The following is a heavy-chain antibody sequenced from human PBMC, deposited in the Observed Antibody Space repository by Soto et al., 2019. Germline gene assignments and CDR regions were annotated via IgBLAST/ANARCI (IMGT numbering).Heavy chain of an antibody. D-gene: IGHD6-13*01. CDR3: ARELVLEGGNDY. CDR1: GFTFSSYG. CDR2: IWYDGSNK. Sequence: QVQLVESGGGVVQPGRSLRLSCAASGFTFSSYGMHWVRQAPGKGLEWVAVIWYDGSNKYYADSVKGRFTISRDNSKNTLYLQMNSLRAEDTAVYYCARELVLEGGNDYWGQGTLVTVSS. J-gene: IGHJ4*02. V-gene: IGHV3-33*01.